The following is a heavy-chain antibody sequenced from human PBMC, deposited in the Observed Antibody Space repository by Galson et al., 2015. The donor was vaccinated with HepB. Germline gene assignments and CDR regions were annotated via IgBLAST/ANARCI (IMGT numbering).Heavy chain of an antibody. D-gene: IGHD2-15*01. Sequence: SLRLSCAASGFSFSSYAMHWVRQAPGKGLEWVAVISYDGSDKYYADSVKGRFIISRDKSRNTLFLQMNRLRAEDTAVYYCTRYRSVGYCSGGSCYLDAFDIWGQGTMVTVSS. V-gene: IGHV3-30*04. CDR3: TRYRSVGYCSGGSCYLDAFDI. CDR1: GFSFSSYA. CDR2: ISYDGSDK. J-gene: IGHJ3*02.